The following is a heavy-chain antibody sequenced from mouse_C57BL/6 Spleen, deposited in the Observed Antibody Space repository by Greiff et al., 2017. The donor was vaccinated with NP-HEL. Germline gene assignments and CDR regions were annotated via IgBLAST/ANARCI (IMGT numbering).Heavy chain of an antibody. CDR2: ISYSGST. D-gene: IGHD2-10*01. J-gene: IGHJ4*01. CDR1: GYSITSGYD. Sequence: EVQLVESGPGMVKPSQSLSLTCTVTGYSITSGYDWHWIRHFPGNKLEWMGYISYSGSTNYNPSLKSRISITHDTSKNHFFLKLNSVTTEDTATYYCARGGGPTMVTPYYYAMDYWGQGTSVTVSS. V-gene: IGHV3-1*01. CDR3: ARGGGPTMVTPYYYAMDY.